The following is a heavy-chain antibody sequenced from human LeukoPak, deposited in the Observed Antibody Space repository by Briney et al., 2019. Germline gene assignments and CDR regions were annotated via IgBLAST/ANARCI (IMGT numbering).Heavy chain of an antibody. Sequence: PSETLSLTCAVYGGSFSGYYWSWIRQPPGKGLEWIGEINHSGSTSYNPSLKSRVTISVDTSKNQFSLKLSSVTAADTAVYYCASLSVVPAAQYNSDAFDIWGQGTMVTVSS. CDR1: GGSFSGYY. J-gene: IGHJ3*02. CDR2: INHSGST. D-gene: IGHD2-2*01. V-gene: IGHV4-34*01. CDR3: ASLSVVPAAQYNSDAFDI.